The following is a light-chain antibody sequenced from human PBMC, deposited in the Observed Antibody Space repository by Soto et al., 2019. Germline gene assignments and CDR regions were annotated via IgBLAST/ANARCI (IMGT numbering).Light chain of an antibody. J-gene: IGKJ5*01. Sequence: DIQMTQSPSSLSASVGDRVTITCQASQDIRKYLNWYQHKPGRPPKLLIHDASVLETGVPLRFSGSGSGTDFTLIINSLQPEDAATYYCQQYDGLPSFGQGTRLEI. CDR3: QQYDGLPS. CDR1: QDIRKY. V-gene: IGKV1-33*01. CDR2: DAS.